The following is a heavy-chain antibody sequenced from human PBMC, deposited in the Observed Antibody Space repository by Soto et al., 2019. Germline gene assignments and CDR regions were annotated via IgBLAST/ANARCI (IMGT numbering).Heavy chain of an antibody. CDR1: GGSISSGAYY. V-gene: IGHV4-31*03. CDR2: IYYSGTT. J-gene: IGHJ3*02. D-gene: IGHD3-10*01. CDR3: ARLYYYGSGSYYNPFAFDI. Sequence: PSETLSLTCSVSGGSISSGAYYWNWIRQHPRKGLEWIGYIYYSGTTYYNPSLGSRVSISADTSKNQFSLKLNSVTVADTAVYYCARLYYYGSGSYYNPFAFDIWGQGTMVTVSS.